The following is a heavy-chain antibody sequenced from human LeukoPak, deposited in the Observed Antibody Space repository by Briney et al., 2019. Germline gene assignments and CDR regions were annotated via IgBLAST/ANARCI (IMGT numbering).Heavy chain of an antibody. CDR2: IKQDGSEI. D-gene: IGHD6-19*01. CDR1: GFSFDTYW. V-gene: IGHV3-7*05. CDR3: ERVSSGQRMWYFDL. J-gene: IGHJ2*01. Sequence: GGSLRLSCAASGFSFDTYWMTWVRQAPGKGLAWVANIKQDGSEIYSVDSVKGRFTISRDNAKNSLYLQMNSLRVDDTAVYYCERVSSGQRMWYFDLWGRGTLVTVSS.